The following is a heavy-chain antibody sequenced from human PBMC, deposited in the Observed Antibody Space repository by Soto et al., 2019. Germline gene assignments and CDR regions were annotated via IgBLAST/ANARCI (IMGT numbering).Heavy chain of an antibody. CDR3: AREDDFWSGIRGGTYYYYGMDV. J-gene: IGHJ6*02. Sequence: SVKVSCKASGGTFSSYAISWVRQAPGQGLEWMGGIIPIFGTANYAQKFQGRATITADESTSTAYMELSSLRSEDAAVYHCAREDDFWSGIRGGTYYYYGMDVWGQGTTVTVSS. V-gene: IGHV1-69*13. CDR1: GGTFSSYA. D-gene: IGHD3-3*01. CDR2: IIPIFGTA.